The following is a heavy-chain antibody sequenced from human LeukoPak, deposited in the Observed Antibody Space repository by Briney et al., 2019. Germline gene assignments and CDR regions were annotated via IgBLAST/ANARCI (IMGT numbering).Heavy chain of an antibody. CDR2: IDPSDSYT. V-gene: IGHV5-10-1*01. D-gene: IGHD3-10*01. J-gene: IGHJ5*02. CDR1: GYIFTSYW. CDR3: ASRYRGPTDNWFDP. Sequence: GESLKISCKGSGYIFTSYWISWVRQMPGKGLEWMGRIDPSDSYTNYSPSFQGHVTISADKSISTAYLQWSSLKASDTAMYYCASRYRGPTDNWFDPWGQGTLVTVSS.